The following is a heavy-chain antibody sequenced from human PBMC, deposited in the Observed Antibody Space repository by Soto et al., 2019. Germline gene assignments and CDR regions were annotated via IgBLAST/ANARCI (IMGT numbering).Heavy chain of an antibody. J-gene: IGHJ5*02. CDR2: IFPSGIT. D-gene: IGHD3-10*01. CDR3: ARDFLYGSGSGSYGWFDP. Sequence: QLQLQESGPGLVKPSQTLSLTCTVSGGSVSSDDDYWSWIRQFPGGGLEWIGYIFPSGITYYNPSLKSRVRMSVGTSKNQFYLKVNSVSAADTAVYYCARDFLYGSGSGSYGWFDPWGQGTQVIVSS. CDR1: GGSVSSDDDY. V-gene: IGHV4-31*03.